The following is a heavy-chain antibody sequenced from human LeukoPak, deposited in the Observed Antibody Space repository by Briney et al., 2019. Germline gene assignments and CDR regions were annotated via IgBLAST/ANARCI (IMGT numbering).Heavy chain of an antibody. CDR3: ARGDDYGGPWYYFDY. V-gene: IGHV3-53*01. CDR1: GFTVSTNY. D-gene: IGHD4-23*01. J-gene: IGHJ4*02. Sequence: GGSLRLSCAASGFTVSTNYMNWVRQAPGKGLEWVLVIYSSGSTYYADSVKGRFTISRDNSKNTLYLQMNSLRAEDTAVYFCARGDDYGGPWYYFDYWGQGTLVTVSS. CDR2: IYSSGST.